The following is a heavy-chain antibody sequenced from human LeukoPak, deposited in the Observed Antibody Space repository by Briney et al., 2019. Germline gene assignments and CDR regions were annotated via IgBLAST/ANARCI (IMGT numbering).Heavy chain of an antibody. CDR3: ARGIFQQLAYYYYYGMDV. J-gene: IGHJ6*02. D-gene: IGHD6-13*01. Sequence: SETLSLTCTVSGGSISSSSYYWGWIRQPPGKGPEWIGSIYYSGSTYYNPSLKSRVTISVDTSKNQFSLKLSSVTAADTAVYYCARGIFQQLAYYYYYGMDVWGQGTTVTVSS. V-gene: IGHV4-39*07. CDR1: GGSISSSSYY. CDR2: IYYSGST.